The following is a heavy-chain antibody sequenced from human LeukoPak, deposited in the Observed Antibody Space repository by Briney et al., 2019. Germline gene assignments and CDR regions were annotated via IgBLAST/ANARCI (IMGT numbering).Heavy chain of an antibody. CDR1: GGSINSGGTS. V-gene: IGHV4-30-2*06. Sequence: SGTLSLTCVVSGGSINSGGTSWNWIRQSPGKGLEWIGSLSHSGSTYTNPSLTSRVTILGDKSKNQFYLKLSSVTAVDAAVYFRARGLRFAGNSYFDFWGQGTLVSVSS. J-gene: IGHJ4*02. CDR3: ARGLRFAGNSYFDF. D-gene: IGHD4-23*01. CDR2: LSHSGST.